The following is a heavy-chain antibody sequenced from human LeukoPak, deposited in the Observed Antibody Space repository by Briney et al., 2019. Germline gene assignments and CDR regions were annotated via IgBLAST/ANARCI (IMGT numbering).Heavy chain of an antibody. J-gene: IGHJ6*02. V-gene: IGHV3-21*04. CDR3: ARDRRQTYGYYYYYGMDV. D-gene: IGHD3-10*01. CDR2: ISSSSSYI. Sequence: NTGGSLRLSCAASGFTFSSYSMNWVRQAPGKGLEWVSSISSSSSYIYYADSVKGRFTISRDNAKNSLYLQMNSLRAEDTAVYYCARDRRQTYGYYYYYGMDVWGQGTTVTVSS. CDR1: GFTFSSYS.